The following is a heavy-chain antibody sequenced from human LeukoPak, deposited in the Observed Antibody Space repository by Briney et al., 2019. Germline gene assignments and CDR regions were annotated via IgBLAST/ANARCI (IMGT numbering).Heavy chain of an antibody. V-gene: IGHV1-69*05. D-gene: IGHD5-18*01. CDR1: GGTFSSYA. J-gene: IGHJ4*02. CDR3: ARGDGGYSLDY. CDR2: IIPIFGTA. Sequence: SVKVSCKASGGTFSSYAISWVRQAPGQGLEWMGGIIPIFGTANYAQKFQGRVTITTDESTSTAYMELRSLRSDDTAVYYCARGDGGYSLDYWGQGTLVTVSS.